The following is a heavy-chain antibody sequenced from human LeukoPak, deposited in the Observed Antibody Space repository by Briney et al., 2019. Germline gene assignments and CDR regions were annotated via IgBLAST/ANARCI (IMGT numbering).Heavy chain of an antibody. D-gene: IGHD2-21*02. CDR1: GYTFTGYY. V-gene: IGHV1-2*02. Sequence: GASVKVSCKASGYTFTGYYMHWVRQAPGQGLEWMGWINPNSGGTNYAQKFQGRVTMTRDTSVSTAYMELSRLRSDDTAVYYCARAEATNAYCGGDCYSDDYWGQGTLVTVSS. CDR3: ARAEATNAYCGGDCYSDDY. J-gene: IGHJ4*02. CDR2: INPNSGGT.